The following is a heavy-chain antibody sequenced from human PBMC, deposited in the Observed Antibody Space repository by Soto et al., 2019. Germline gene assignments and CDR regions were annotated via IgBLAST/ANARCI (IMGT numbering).Heavy chain of an antibody. D-gene: IGHD3-16*01. CDR2: TSHDENNK. CDR3: ARATSLRLWSFAN. CDR1: GFTFNRNA. V-gene: IGHV3-30-3*01. Sequence: QVQLVESGGGVVQPGRSLTLSCAASGFTFNRNAMHWVRQAPGKGLEWVAVTSHDENNKYYADSVKDRFTIFRDNSKSALYLRMNSLRLEDTALYYCARATSLRLWSFANWGQGALVTVSS. J-gene: IGHJ4*02.